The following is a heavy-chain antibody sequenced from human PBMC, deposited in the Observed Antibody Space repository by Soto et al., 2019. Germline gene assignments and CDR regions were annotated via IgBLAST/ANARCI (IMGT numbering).Heavy chain of an antibody. CDR1: GGSFSGYY. D-gene: IGHD1-26*01. V-gene: IGHV4-34*01. J-gene: IGHJ5*02. CDR2: INHSGST. Sequence: PSETLSLTCAVYGGSFSGYYWSWIRQPPGKGLEWIGEINHSGSTNYNPSLKSRVTISVDTSKNQFSLKLSSVTAADTAVYYCARTGSYFRRDWFDPWGQGTLVTVSS. CDR3: ARTGSYFRRDWFDP.